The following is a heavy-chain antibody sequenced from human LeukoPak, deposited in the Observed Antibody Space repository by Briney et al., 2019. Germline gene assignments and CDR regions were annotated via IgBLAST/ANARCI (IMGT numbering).Heavy chain of an antibody. CDR3: AKVTYGSGTYGAFDS. CDR1: GFTFSSYS. V-gene: IGHV3-23*01. J-gene: IGHJ4*02. D-gene: IGHD3-10*01. Sequence: GGSLRLSCAASGFTFSSYSMNWVRQAPGKGLEWVSTISGSGDYTYYADSVKGRFTISRDNSKNTLYLQMNSLRAEDTAIYYCAKVTYGSGTYGAFDSWGQGTLVTVSS. CDR2: ISGSGDYT.